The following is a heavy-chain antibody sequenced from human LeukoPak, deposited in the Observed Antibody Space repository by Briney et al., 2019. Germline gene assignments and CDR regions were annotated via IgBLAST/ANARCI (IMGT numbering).Heavy chain of an antibody. J-gene: IGHJ6*03. Sequence: SETLSLTCTVSGGSNSSYYWSWIRQPPGKGLEWIGYIYYSGSTNYNPSLKSRVTISVDTSKNQFSLKLSSVTAADTAVYYCSRTSYSSSWYAQTYYYYYYYMDVWGKGTTVTISS. CDR1: GGSNSSYY. CDR2: IYYSGST. V-gene: IGHV4-59*01. CDR3: SRTSYSSSWYAQTYYYYYYYMDV. D-gene: IGHD6-13*01.